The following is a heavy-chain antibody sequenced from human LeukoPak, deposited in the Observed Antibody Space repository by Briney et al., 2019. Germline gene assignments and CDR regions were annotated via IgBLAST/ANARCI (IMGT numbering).Heavy chain of an antibody. D-gene: IGHD5-18*01. J-gene: IGHJ4*02. CDR1: GFTFSNYW. CDR2: IKQDGSEK. CDR3: VKDRYSYGD. V-gene: IGHV3-7*03. Sequence: GGSLRLSCAASGFTFSNYWMSWVRQAPGKGLEWVANIKQDGSEKHYVDSVKGRFTISRDNARNSLFLQMDSLRGEDTAVYYCVKDRYSYGDWGQGTLVTVSS.